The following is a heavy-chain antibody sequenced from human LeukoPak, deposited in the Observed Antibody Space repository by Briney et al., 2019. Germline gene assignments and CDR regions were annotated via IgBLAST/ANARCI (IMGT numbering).Heavy chain of an antibody. CDR1: VHTLTELS. Sequence: GASVKVSCKVSVHTLTELSMHWVRQAPGKGLEWMGGFDPEDGETIYAQKFQGRVTMTEDTSTDTAYMELSSLRSEDTAVYYCATDGSSWYPTNFDYWGQGTLVTVSS. D-gene: IGHD6-13*01. J-gene: IGHJ4*02. CDR2: FDPEDGET. V-gene: IGHV1-24*01. CDR3: ATDGSSWYPTNFDY.